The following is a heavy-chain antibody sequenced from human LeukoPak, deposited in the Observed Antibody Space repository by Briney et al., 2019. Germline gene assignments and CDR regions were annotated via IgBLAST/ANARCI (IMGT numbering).Heavy chain of an antibody. CDR3: ARKAIAVAGAD. CDR2: IYHSGSP. D-gene: IGHD6-19*01. Sequence: SETLSLTCAVSGGSISSNNWWSWVHQPPGKGLEWIGEIYHSGSPTYNPSLKSRVTISVDKSKNQFSLDLSSVTAADTAVYYCARKAIAVAGADWGQGTLVTVSS. J-gene: IGHJ4*02. CDR1: GGSISSNNW. V-gene: IGHV4-4*02.